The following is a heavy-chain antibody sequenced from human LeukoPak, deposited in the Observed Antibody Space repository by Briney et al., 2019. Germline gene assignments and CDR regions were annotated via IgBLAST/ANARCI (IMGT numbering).Heavy chain of an antibody. Sequence: GGALLLSLFGSWFTLCCFLVDLGRPAPGKGLEWVANIKDDGSEKYSVDSVKGRFTISRDNAKNLLYLQMSSLRAEDTAVYYCARARVDYWGQGTLVTVSS. CDR2: IKDDGSEK. J-gene: IGHJ4*02. CDR3: ARARVDY. V-gene: IGHV3-7*04. CDR1: WFTLCCFL.